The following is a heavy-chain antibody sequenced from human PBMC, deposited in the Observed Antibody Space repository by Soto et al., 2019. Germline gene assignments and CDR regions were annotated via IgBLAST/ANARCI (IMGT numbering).Heavy chain of an antibody. CDR3: AHHLIAWGDAFEI. J-gene: IGHJ3*02. D-gene: IGHD7-27*01. CDR2: IYWDDDK. V-gene: IGHV2-5*02. CDR1: GFSLSTNGVG. Sequence: QITLKESGPTLVKPTQTLTLTCTFSGFSLSTNGVGVSWIRQPPGKALEWLALIYWDDDKRYSPSLRSRLTISKNTTKNQVVLTLTTMDPVDTATYYCAHHLIAWGDAFEIWGPGTMVTVPS.